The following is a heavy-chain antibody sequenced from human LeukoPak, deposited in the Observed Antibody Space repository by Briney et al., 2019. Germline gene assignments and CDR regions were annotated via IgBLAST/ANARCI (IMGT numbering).Heavy chain of an antibody. D-gene: IGHD2-8*01. CDR1: GYTFTSYY. CDR2: INPSGGST. J-gene: IGHJ4*02. Sequence: ASVKVSCKASGYTFTSYYMHWVRQAPGQGLEWMGIINPSGGSTSYAQKFQGRVTMTRDTSTSTVYMELSSLRSKDTAVYYCARDPMLVGIDCTNGVCYLFDYWGQGTLVTVSS. CDR3: ARDPMLVGIDCTNGVCYLFDY. V-gene: IGHV1-46*01.